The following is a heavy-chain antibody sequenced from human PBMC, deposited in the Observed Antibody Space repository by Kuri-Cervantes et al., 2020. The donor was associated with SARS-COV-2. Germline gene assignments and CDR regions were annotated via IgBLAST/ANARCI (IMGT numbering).Heavy chain of an antibody. J-gene: IGHJ4*02. Sequence: SETLSLTCTVSGGSISSGSYYWGWIRQPPGKGLEWIGSIYHSGSTYYNPSLKSRVTISVDTSKNQFSLKLSSVTAADTAVYYCARRLKDGPPDYWGQGTLVTVSS. V-gene: IGHV4-39*07. CDR2: IYHSGST. CDR1: GGSISSGSYY. CDR3: ARRLKDGPPDY.